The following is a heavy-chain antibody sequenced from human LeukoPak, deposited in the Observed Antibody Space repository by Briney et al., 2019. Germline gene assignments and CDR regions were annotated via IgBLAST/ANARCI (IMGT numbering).Heavy chain of an antibody. D-gene: IGHD1-26*01. CDR1: GGSISSYY. CDR3: AGGGGAGSLFDY. J-gene: IGHJ4*02. V-gene: IGHV4-4*07. CDR2: IYTSGST. Sequence: PSETLSLTCTVSGGSISSYYWSWIRQPAGKGLEWIGRIYTSGSTNHNPSLKSRVTMSVDKSKNQLSLKLSSVTAAGTAVYYCAGGGGAGSLFDYWGQGTLVTVSS.